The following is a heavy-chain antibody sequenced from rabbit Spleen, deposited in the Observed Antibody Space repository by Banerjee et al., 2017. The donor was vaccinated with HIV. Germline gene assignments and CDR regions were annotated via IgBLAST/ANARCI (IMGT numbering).Heavy chain of an antibody. CDR2: IDVRKSYNS. CDR1: GLDFSSDFW. Sequence: QEQLEESGGDLVKPGASLTLTCKASGLDFSSDFWICWVRQAPGKGLEWIACIDVRKSYNSYYATWAKGRFTISKTSSTTVTLQMTSLTGADTATYFCARDAAGREDFNLWGQGTLVTVS. CDR3: ARDAAGREDFNL. V-gene: IGHV1S45*01. D-gene: IGHD4-2*01. J-gene: IGHJ4*01.